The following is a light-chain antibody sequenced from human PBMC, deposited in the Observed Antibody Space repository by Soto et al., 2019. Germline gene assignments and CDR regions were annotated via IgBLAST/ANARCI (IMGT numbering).Light chain of an antibody. CDR3: QQYNSHDDIA. Sequence: DIQMTQSPSTLSASVGDRVTITCRASQSITSWLAWYQQKPGKAPNLLIYDSSSLQSGVPSRFSGSGSGTEFTFTISSLQPDDSATYYCQQYNSHDDIAFGRGTKVDIK. J-gene: IGKJ4*01. CDR1: QSITSW. CDR2: DSS. V-gene: IGKV1-5*01.